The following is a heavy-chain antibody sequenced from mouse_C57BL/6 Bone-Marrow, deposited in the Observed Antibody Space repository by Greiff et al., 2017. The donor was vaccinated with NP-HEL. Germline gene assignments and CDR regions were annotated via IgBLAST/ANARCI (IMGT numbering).Heavy chain of an antibody. CDR1: GYTFTSYW. CDR2: IDPSDSYT. V-gene: IGHV1-69*01. Sequence: VQLQQSGAELVMPGASVKLSCKASGYTFTSYWMHWVKQRPGQGLEWIGEIDPSDSYTNYNQKFKGKSTLTVDKSSSTAYMQLSSLTSEDSAVYYCAREENYYGSSYRYYFDYWGQGTTLTVSS. D-gene: IGHD1-1*01. CDR3: AREENYYGSSYRYYFDY. J-gene: IGHJ2*01.